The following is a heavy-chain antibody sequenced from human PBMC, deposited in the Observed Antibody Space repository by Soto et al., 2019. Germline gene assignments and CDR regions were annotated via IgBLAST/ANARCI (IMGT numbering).Heavy chain of an antibody. CDR1: GGSISSGGYS. V-gene: IGHV4-30-2*01. CDR2: IYHSGST. D-gene: IGHD6-13*01. Sequence: QLQLQESGSGLVKPSQTLSLTCAVSGGSISSGGYSWSWIRQPPGKGLEWIGYIYHSGSTYYNPSLKSRVTISVDRSKNQCSLKLSSVTAADTAVYYCARDTAAADSFFDYWGQGTLVTVSS. J-gene: IGHJ4*02. CDR3: ARDTAAADSFFDY.